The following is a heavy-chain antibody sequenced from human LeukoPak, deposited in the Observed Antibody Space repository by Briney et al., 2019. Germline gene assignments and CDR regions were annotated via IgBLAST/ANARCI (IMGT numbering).Heavy chain of an antibody. V-gene: IGHV3-23*01. Sequence: PGGSLRLSCAASGFIFSSYGMSWLRQAPGKGLDWVSAISGIGGSTYYVDSVNDGFTISMHNSKKTLYLQMNSLRAEDTAVYYCARGGSYLSAFDIWGQGTMVTVSS. CDR2: ISGIGGST. D-gene: IGHD1-26*01. J-gene: IGHJ3*02. CDR1: GFIFSSYG. CDR3: ARGGSYLSAFDI.